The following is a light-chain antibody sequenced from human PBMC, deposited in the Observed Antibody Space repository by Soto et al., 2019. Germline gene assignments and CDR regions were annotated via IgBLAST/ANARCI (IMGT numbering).Light chain of an antibody. J-gene: IGKJ5*01. CDR2: AAS. CDR1: QSISSY. V-gene: IGKV1-39*01. Sequence: DIQMTQSPSSLSASVGDRVTITCRASQSISSYLNWYQQKPGKAPKLLIYAASSLYTGVPSRFSGSESGAEFTLTISSLQPEDFATYYCQQLHSYPITFGQGTRLEIK. CDR3: QQLHSYPIT.